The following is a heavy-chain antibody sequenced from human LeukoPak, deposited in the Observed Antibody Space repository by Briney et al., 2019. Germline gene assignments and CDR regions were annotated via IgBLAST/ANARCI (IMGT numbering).Heavy chain of an antibody. Sequence: TGGSLRLSCAASGFTFSSFWMNWVRQAPGKGLEWVANIQQDGSEKYYVDSVKGRFTISRDNAKNSLYLQMNSLRAEDTAVYYCARDYGDYYGMDVWGQGTTVTVSS. J-gene: IGHJ6*02. CDR3: ARDYGDYYGMDV. CDR2: IQQDGSEK. D-gene: IGHD4-17*01. V-gene: IGHV3-7*01. CDR1: GFTFSSFW.